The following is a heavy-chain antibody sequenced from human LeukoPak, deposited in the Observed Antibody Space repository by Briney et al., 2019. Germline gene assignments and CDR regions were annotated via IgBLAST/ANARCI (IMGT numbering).Heavy chain of an antibody. J-gene: IGHJ4*02. CDR3: ARETTVKFYFDY. CDR2: IYYSGST. CDR1: GGSISSYY. D-gene: IGHD4-17*01. Sequence: PSETLSLTCTVSGGSISSYYWSWIRQPPGKGLEWIGYIYYSGSTNYNPSLKSRVTISVDTSKNQFPLKLSSVTAADTAVYYCARETTVKFYFDYWGQGTLVTVSS. V-gene: IGHV4-59*01.